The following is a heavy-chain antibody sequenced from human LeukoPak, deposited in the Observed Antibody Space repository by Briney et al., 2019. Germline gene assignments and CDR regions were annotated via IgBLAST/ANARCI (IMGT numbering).Heavy chain of an antibody. CDR1: GYSISSGYL. D-gene: IGHD2-15*01. Sequence: PSGTLSLTCTVSGYSISSGYLWDWIRPPPGKGREWIGSIDGSGSSYYNPSLKSRVTISVDTSRNQFSLKMPSVTAADAAVYYCGRVPHNCSGDRCYSRWFDPWGQGTLVIVSS. J-gene: IGHJ5*02. CDR3: GRVPHNCSGDRCYSRWFDP. CDR2: IDGSGSS. V-gene: IGHV4-38-2*02.